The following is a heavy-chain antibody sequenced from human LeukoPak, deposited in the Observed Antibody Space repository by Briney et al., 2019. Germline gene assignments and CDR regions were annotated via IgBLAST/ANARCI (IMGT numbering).Heavy chain of an antibody. Sequence: PGGSLRLSCAASGFTFSTYGMHWVRQAPGKGLEWVAVISYDGRNKYYADSVKGRFTISRDNSKNTLYLQMNSLRAEDTAVYYCAKDKGYYGSGSPDGYFHYWGQGILVTVSS. CDR2: ISYDGRNK. CDR1: GFTFSTYG. V-gene: IGHV3-30*18. CDR3: AKDKGYYGSGSPDGYFHY. D-gene: IGHD3-10*01. J-gene: IGHJ4*02.